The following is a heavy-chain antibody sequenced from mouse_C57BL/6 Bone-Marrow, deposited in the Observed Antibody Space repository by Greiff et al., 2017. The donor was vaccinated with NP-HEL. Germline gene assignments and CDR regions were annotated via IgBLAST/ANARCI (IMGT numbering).Heavy chain of an antibody. CDR1: GFPITSGYY. CDR3: AGGPYDGYPSYFDV. Sequence: VKLQESGPGLVKPSQSLFLTCSITGFPITSGYYWIWIRQSPGRPLEWMGYITHSGETFYNPSLQSPISITRETSKNQFFLQLNSVTTEDTAMYYCAGGPYDGYPSYFDVWGTGTTVTVSS. V-gene: IGHV12-3*01. J-gene: IGHJ1*03. D-gene: IGHD2-3*01. CDR2: ITHSGET.